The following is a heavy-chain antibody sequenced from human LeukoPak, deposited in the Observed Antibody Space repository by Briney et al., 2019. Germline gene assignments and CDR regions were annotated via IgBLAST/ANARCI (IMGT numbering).Heavy chain of an antibody. CDR1: GGSFSGYY. D-gene: IGHD1-1*01. CDR3: AIGNRYYYYMDV. V-gene: IGHV4-34*01. Sequence: SETLSLTCAVYGGSFSGYYWSWIRQPPGKGLEWIGEINHSGSTNYNPSLKSRVTISVDTSKNQSSLKLSSVTAADTAVYYCAIGNRYYYYMDVWGKGTTVTVSS. CDR2: INHSGST. J-gene: IGHJ6*03.